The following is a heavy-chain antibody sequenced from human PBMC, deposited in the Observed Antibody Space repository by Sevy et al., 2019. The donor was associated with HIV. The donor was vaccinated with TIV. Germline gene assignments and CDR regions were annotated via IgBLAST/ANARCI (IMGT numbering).Heavy chain of an antibody. CDR1: GFTFSKYS. Sequence: GESLKISCAASGFTFSKYSMSWVRQPPGKGLEWVSTLSFGCGEINYADSVKGRFTISRDNSKSSVYLQMNNLRPEDTAVYYCAREGCTKPHDYWGQETLVTVSS. CDR3: AREGCTKPHDY. J-gene: IGHJ4*02. D-gene: IGHD2-8*01. CDR2: LSFGCGEI. V-gene: IGHV3-23*01.